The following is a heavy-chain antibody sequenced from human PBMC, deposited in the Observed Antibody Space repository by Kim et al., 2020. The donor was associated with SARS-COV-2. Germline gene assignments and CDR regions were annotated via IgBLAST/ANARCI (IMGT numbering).Heavy chain of an antibody. CDR3: ARHRGYSYGNYYYYGMDV. Sequence: GESLKISCKGSGYSFTSYWISWVRQMPGKGLEWMGRIDPSDSYTNYSPSFQGHVTISADKSISTAYLQWSSLKASDTAMYYCARHRGYSYGNYYYYGMDVWGQGTTVTVSS. D-gene: IGHD5-18*01. CDR2: IDPSDSYT. V-gene: IGHV5-10-1*01. J-gene: IGHJ6*02. CDR1: GYSFTSYW.